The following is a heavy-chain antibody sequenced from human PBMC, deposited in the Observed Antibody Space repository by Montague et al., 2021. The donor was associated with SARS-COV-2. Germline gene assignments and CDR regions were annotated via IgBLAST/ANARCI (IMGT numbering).Heavy chain of an antibody. Sequence: SETLSLTCAVSGDSIMTTDCWSWFRQPPGKGLEWIGEIYQGASTNYYPSRKSRVTMSVDRSKNQVSLELYSVTAADTALYYCVRAGGFHNRPPVWGQGALVIVSS. J-gene: IGHJ4*02. V-gene: IGHV4-4*02. CDR2: IYQGAST. CDR3: VRAGGFHNRPPV. D-gene: IGHD4-23*01. CDR1: GDSIMTTDC.